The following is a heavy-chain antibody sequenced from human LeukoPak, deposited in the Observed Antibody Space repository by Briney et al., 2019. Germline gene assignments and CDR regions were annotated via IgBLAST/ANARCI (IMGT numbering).Heavy chain of an antibody. J-gene: IGHJ3*02. CDR1: GVSISSSNSY. D-gene: IGHD2-2*01. CDR2: IYYTGNT. V-gene: IGHV4-39*01. CDR3: ARRPNRYCSSTSCYAYAFDI. Sequence: SETLSLTCTVSGVSISSSNSYWGWIRQPPGKGLEWIGSIYYTGNTYYNASLKSRVTISIDTSKNQFSLKLSSATAADTAVYYCARRPNRYCSSTSCYAYAFDIWGQGTMVTVSS.